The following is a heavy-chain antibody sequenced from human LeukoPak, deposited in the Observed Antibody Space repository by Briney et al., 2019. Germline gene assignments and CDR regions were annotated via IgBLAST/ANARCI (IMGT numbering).Heavy chain of an antibody. D-gene: IGHD6-19*01. Sequence: SGGSLRLSCEASGFTFRNFVMTWVRQAPGKGLQWVSGITGSTNWTYYAASVKGRFTVSRDNAKNSQYLQMNSLRAEDTAVYYCARNEPGIAVAAVDAFDIWGQGTMVTVSS. V-gene: IGHV3-21*01. CDR3: ARNEPGIAVAAVDAFDI. CDR2: ITGSTNWT. J-gene: IGHJ3*02. CDR1: GFTFRNFV.